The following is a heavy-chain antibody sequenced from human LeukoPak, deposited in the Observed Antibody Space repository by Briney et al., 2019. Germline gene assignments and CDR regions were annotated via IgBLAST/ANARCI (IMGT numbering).Heavy chain of an antibody. J-gene: IGHJ5*02. Sequence: PGGSLGLSCAVSGLTVSNIWMNWVRQAPGKGLEWVSAISGSGGSTYYADSVKGRFTISRDNSKNTLYLQMNSLRAEDTAVYYCAKKLRWDCSSTTCPKGDCFDPWGQGTLVTVSS. CDR2: ISGSGGST. V-gene: IGHV3-23*01. CDR3: AKKLRWDCSSTTCPKGDCFDP. D-gene: IGHD2-2*01. CDR1: GLTVSNIW.